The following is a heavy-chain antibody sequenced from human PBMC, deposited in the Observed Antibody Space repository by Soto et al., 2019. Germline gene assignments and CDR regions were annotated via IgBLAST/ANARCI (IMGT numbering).Heavy chain of an antibody. CDR1: GGSISSSNLY. V-gene: IGHV4-39*01. Sequence: QLHLQESGPGLVKPSETLSLSCAVSGGSISSSNLYWGWFRQPHEKGLEWIGSIRYGGDTYYNPSLMSRITISIDTSKNQFSLSLRSVTAADTAIYYCAKDASCISCGAWGQGAPVTVSS. D-gene: IGHD1-26*01. J-gene: IGHJ4*02. CDR2: IRYGGDT. CDR3: AKDASCISCGA.